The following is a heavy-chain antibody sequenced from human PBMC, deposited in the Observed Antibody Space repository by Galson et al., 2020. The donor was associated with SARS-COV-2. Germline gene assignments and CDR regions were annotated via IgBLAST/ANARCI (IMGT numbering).Heavy chain of an antibody. CDR3: ARDTSVLGSTSSGIDS. V-gene: IGHV3-30*04. CDR2: ISYDGTEK. Sequence: GESLKISCSASGFTFSVYAMHWVRQAPGKGLECAAVISYDGTEKYYADSVRGRFTISRDNSKNTLYLQMNSLRPEDTALYYCARDTSVLGSTSSGIDSWGQGALVTVSS. CDR1: GFTFSVYA. D-gene: IGHD6-6*01. J-gene: IGHJ4*02.